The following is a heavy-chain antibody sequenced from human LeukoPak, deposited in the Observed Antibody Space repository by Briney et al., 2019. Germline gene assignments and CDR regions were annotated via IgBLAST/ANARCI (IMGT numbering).Heavy chain of an antibody. CDR3: AKARGLSWPNY. J-gene: IGHJ4*02. D-gene: IGHD3-10*01. CDR2: ISYDGSNK. CDR1: GFTFSSYG. Sequence: SGGSLRLSCAAPGFTFSSYGMHWVRQAPGKGLEWVAVISYDGSNKYYADSVKGRFTISRDNSKNTLYLQMNSLRAEDTAVYYCAKARGLSWPNYWGQGTLDTVSS. V-gene: IGHV3-30*18.